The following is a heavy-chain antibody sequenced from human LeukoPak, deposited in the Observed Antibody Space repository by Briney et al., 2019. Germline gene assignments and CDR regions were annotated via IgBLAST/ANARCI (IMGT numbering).Heavy chain of an antibody. J-gene: IGHJ4*02. D-gene: IGHD5-12*01. CDR3: ARSLYSGYDY. CDR1: GFTFSDYG. CDR2: IYSGGST. V-gene: IGHV3-53*01. Sequence: EPGKSLRLSCAASGFTFSDYGMHWVRQAPGKGLEWVSVIYSGGSTDYADSVKGRFTISRDNSENTLFLQMNSLRVEDTAVYYCARSLYSGYDYWGQGSLVTVSS.